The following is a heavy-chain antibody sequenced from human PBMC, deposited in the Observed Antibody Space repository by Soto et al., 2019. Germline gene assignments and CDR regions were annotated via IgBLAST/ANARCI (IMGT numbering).Heavy chain of an antibody. CDR1: GGSVSSGDHY. Sequence: SETLSLTCTVSGGSVSSGDHYWSWIRQPPGKGLECIGYIFYSGTAYYNPSLKSRVTISVDTSKNQFSLKLSSVTAADTAVYYCARGAVLLWFGEFRADAFDIWGQGTMVTVSS. CDR3: ARGAVLLWFGEFRADAFDI. V-gene: IGHV4-30-4*02. D-gene: IGHD3-10*01. J-gene: IGHJ3*02. CDR2: IFYSGTA.